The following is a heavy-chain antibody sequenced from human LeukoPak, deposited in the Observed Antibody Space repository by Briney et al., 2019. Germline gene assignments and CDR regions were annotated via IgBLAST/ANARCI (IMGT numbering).Heavy chain of an antibody. D-gene: IGHD2-21*02. CDR1: GFTFSSYA. CDR3: VTGPGLRIVVVTRFDY. V-gene: IGHV3-64D*09. Sequence: GGSLRLSCAASGFTFSSYAMHWVRQAPGKGLEYVSAISSNGGSTYYADSVKGRFTISRDNSKNTLYLQMSSLRAEDTAVYYCVTGPGLRIVVVTRFDYWGQGTLVTVSS. J-gene: IGHJ4*02. CDR2: ISSNGGST.